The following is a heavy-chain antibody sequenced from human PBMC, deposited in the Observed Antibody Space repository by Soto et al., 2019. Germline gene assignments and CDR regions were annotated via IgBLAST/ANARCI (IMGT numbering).Heavy chain of an antibody. CDR1: GFTFSGYG. CDR2: ISYEGSTQ. J-gene: IGHJ6*02. D-gene: IGHD3-3*02. V-gene: IGHV3-30*18. Sequence: QVQLDESGGGVVQPGRSLRLSCEASGFTFSGYGMHWVRQAPGKGLEWVAVISYEGSTQYYAESVKGRFTISRDNAKNTLFLQMNGLRVADTCIYYCAKDEGWRRHLWVGSYGLDVWCHGTTVTDSS. CDR3: AKDEGWRRHLWVGSYGLDV.